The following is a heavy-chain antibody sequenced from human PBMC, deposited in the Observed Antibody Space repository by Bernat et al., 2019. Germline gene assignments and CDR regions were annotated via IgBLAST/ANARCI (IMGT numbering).Heavy chain of an antibody. CDR3: ARQRGYCSSTSCYTGYFDY. CDR1: GGSISSSSYY. Sequence: LQLQESGPGLVKPSETLSLTCTVSGGSISSSSYYWGWIRQPPGKGLEWIGSIYYSGSTYYNPSLKSRVTISVDTSKNQFSLKLSSVTAADTAVYYCARQRGYCSSTSCYTGYFDYWGQGTLVTVSS. CDR2: IYYSGST. J-gene: IGHJ4*02. D-gene: IGHD2-2*02. V-gene: IGHV4-39*01.